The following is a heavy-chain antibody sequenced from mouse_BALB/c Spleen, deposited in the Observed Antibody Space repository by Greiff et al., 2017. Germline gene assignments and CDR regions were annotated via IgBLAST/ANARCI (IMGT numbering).Heavy chain of an antibody. CDR2: IYPSDSYT. CDR1: GYTFTSYW. J-gene: IGHJ1*01. CDR3: TIGNYGYFDV. Sequence: QVQLQQPGAELVRPGASVKLSCKASGYTFTSYWINWVKQRPGQGLEWIGNIYPSDSYTNYNQKFKDKATLTVDKSSSTAYMQLSSPTSEDSAVYYCTIGNYGYFDVWGAGTTVTVSS. D-gene: IGHD2-1*01. V-gene: IGHV1-69*02.